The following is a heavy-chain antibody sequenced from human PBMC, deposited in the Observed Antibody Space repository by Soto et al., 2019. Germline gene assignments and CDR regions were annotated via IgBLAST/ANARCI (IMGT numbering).Heavy chain of an antibody. Sequence: SETLSLTCTVSGGSITSHYWSWIRQPPGKGLEWIGYIYYSGSTNYNPSLKSRATISLDTSKNQFSLKLSSVTAEDTAVYYCERENKDDSSGFYHFDYWGQGTLVTSPQ. V-gene: IGHV4-59*11. D-gene: IGHD3-22*01. J-gene: IGHJ4*02. CDR2: IYYSGST. CDR3: ERENKDDSSGFYHFDY. CDR1: GGSITSHY.